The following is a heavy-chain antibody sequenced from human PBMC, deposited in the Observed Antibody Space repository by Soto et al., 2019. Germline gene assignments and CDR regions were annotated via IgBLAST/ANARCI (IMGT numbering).Heavy chain of an antibody. V-gene: IGHV1-46*01. CDR3: ERDKAAGTDYYGMDV. J-gene: IGHJ6*02. CDR1: GYTFTSYY. CDR2: INPSGGST. D-gene: IGHD6-13*01. Sequence: ASVKVSCKASGYTFTSYYMHWVRQAPGQGLEWMGIINPSGGSTSYAQKFQGGVTMTRDTSTSTVYMELSSLRSEDTAVYYCERDKAAGTDYYGMDVWGQGTTVNVSS.